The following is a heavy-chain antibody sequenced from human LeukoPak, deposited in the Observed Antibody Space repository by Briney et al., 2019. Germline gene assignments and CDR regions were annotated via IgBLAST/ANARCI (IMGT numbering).Heavy chain of an antibody. V-gene: IGHV3-23*01. J-gene: IGHJ5*02. CDR3: AREPSAPNRFQGS. Sequence: GGSLRLSCVTSGITFSSYAMSWVRQAPGKGLEWVSGISGSGGTTDYADSVKGRFIISRDNSRKTLYLQMNSLRAEDAAIYFCAREPSAPNRFQGSWGQGTLVTVSS. CDR2: ISGSGGTT. CDR1: GITFSSYA.